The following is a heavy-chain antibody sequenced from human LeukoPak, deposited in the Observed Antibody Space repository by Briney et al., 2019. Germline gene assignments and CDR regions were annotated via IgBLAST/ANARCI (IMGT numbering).Heavy chain of an antibody. CDR1: GFIFNNYW. Sequence: GGSLRLSCAASGFIFNNYWMSWVRQAPGKGLEWVSSISSSSSYIYYADSVKGRFTISRDNAKNSLYLQMNSLRAEDTAVYYCARYNIAAAGDEGGCFDYWGQGTLVTVSS. CDR3: ARYNIAAAGDEGGCFDY. D-gene: IGHD6-13*01. CDR2: ISSSSSYI. J-gene: IGHJ4*02. V-gene: IGHV3-21*01.